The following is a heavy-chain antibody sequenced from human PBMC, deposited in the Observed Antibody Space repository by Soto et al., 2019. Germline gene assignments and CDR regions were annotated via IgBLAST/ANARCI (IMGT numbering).Heavy chain of an antibody. CDR2: IHYGRGT. D-gene: IGHD1-26*01. J-gene: IGHJ4*02. CDR3: VCARYGGVGALFSES. Sequence: AETLSLTCTVSGFAINSYYWNWVRQPPGKGLEWIGFIHYGRGTVYNPALRSRVAVTVETAKQQFCLQLSSVTAADTAVYYCVCARYGGVGALFSESWGQGALVTVSS. V-gene: IGHV4-59*01. CDR1: GFAINSYY.